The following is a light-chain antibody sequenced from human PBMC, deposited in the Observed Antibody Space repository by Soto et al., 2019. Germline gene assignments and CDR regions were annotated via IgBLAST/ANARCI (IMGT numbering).Light chain of an antibody. J-gene: IGLJ1*01. CDR3: SSYTTTSTYV. Sequence: QSALTQPASVSGFPGQSVTISCTGTSSDVGGYDYVSWYQQHPGKAPKFMIYEVTNRPSGVSHRFSGSKSGNTASLTISGLQAEDGADYYCSSYTTTSTYVFGTGTKVTVL. CDR1: SSDVGGYDY. CDR2: EVT. V-gene: IGLV2-14*01.